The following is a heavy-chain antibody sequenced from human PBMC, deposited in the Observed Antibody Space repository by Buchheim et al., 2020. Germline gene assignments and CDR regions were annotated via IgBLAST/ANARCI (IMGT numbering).Heavy chain of an antibody. CDR3: ARTGRHYDSDGPPFDY. CDR1: GASISSNNW. J-gene: IGHJ4*02. V-gene: IGHV4-4*02. Sequence: QVQLQESGPGLVRPSGTLSLTCAVSGASISSNNWWNWVRQPPGKGLQWIGDIFHTGSTHYKSSLKSRVTISIAKSRNQFSLKLTSVTAADTAVYYCARTGRHYDSDGPPFDYWGQGTL. CDR2: IFHTGST. D-gene: IGHD3-22*01.